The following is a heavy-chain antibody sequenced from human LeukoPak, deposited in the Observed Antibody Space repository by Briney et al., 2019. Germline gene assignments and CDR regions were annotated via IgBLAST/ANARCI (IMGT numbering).Heavy chain of an antibody. CDR1: GDSISGYY. V-gene: IGHV4-59*01. CDR2: IYYSGST. CDR3: ARVLISNYYGMDV. D-gene: IGHD3-10*01. Sequence: PSETLSLTCTVSGDSISGYYWSWIRQPPGKGLEWIGYIYYSGSTSYNPSLKSRVTISADTSKNQFSLKLSSVTAADTAVYYCARVLISNYYGMDVWGQGTTVTVSS. J-gene: IGHJ6*02.